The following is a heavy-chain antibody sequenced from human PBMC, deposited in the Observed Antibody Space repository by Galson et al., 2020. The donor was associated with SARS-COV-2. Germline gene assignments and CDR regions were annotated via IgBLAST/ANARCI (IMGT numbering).Heavy chain of an antibody. CDR1: GFTFSSYA. Sequence: GESLKISCAASGFTFSSYAMHWVRQAPGKGLEWVAVISYDGSNKYYADSAKGRFTISRDNSKNTLYLQMNSLRAEDTAVYYCARPYSGSYLGWFDPWGQGTLVTVSS. CDR2: ISYDGSNK. J-gene: IGHJ5*02. CDR3: ARPYSGSYLGWFDP. D-gene: IGHD1-26*01. V-gene: IGHV3-30*01.